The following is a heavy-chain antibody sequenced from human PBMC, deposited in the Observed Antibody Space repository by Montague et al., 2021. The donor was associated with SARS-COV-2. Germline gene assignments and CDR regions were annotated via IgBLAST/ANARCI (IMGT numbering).Heavy chain of an antibody. V-gene: IGHV3-20*04. Sequence: SLRLSCAASGSNFDEYGMSWVRQAPGKGLEWVSGINWNGGSTGYADSVKGRFTISRDNAKNSLYLQMNSLRAEDTAVYYCARHTRGWQPFDFWGQGTLVTVSS. CDR1: GSNFDEYG. J-gene: IGHJ4*02. CDR3: ARHTRGWQPFDF. D-gene: IGHD6-19*01. CDR2: INWNGGST.